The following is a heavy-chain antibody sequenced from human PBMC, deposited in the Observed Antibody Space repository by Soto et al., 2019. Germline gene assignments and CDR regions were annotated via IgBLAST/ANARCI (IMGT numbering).Heavy chain of an antibody. D-gene: IGHD1-26*01. V-gene: IGHV3-33*01. Sequence: QVQLVESGGGVVQPGRSLRLSCAASGFTFTNYGMHWVRQAPGKGLEWVAVIWYDGSNKYYADSVKGRFTISKDDSQNTLSLQMNSLRAEDTAVYYCTRDPYGGSRYYFDSWGQGTLVTVSS. CDR1: GFTFTNYG. J-gene: IGHJ4*02. CDR3: TRDPYGGSRYYFDS. CDR2: IWYDGSNK.